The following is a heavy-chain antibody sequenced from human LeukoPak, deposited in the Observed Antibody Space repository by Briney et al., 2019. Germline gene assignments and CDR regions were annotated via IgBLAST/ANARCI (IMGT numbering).Heavy chain of an antibody. CDR2: INPSGGST. CDR1: GYTFTSYY. J-gene: IGHJ4*02. Sequence: ASVKVSCKASGYTFTSYYMHWVRQAPGQGLEWMGIINPSGGSTSYAQKFQGRVTMTRDMSTSTVYMELSSLRSEDTAVYYCARAWYLDSSGYYLDYWGQGTLVTVSS. CDR3: ARAWYLDSSGYYLDY. V-gene: IGHV1-46*01. D-gene: IGHD3-22*01.